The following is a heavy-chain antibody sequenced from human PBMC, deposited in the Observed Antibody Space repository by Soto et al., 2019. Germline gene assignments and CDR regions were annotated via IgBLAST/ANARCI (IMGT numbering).Heavy chain of an antibody. Sequence: GGSLRLSCTASGFTFSSFGMAWVRQAPGKGLEWVSAISGSGDSSYNADSVKDRFTISRDNPTNTLYLQMNNLRAEDTAVYYCAKVGIGMFSHKHHFDHWGQGTQGTVSS. CDR1: GFTFSSFG. J-gene: IGHJ4*02. D-gene: IGHD2-2*03. V-gene: IGHV3-23*01. CDR2: ISGSGDSS. CDR3: AKVGIGMFSHKHHFDH.